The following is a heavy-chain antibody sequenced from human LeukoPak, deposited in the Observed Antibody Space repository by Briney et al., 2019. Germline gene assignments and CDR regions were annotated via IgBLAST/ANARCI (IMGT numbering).Heavy chain of an antibody. CDR1: GYTFTTYY. V-gene: IGHV1-46*01. Sequence: ASVKVSCKASGYTFTTYYMHWVRQAPGQGLEWMGIINTSGGSTTYAQNFQGRVTMTKDKSTSTVYMELSSLRSDDTAVYYCARGLATTYDSSGYYFPDAFDIWGQGTMVTVSS. CDR3: ARGLATTYDSSGYYFPDAFDI. D-gene: IGHD3-22*01. CDR2: INTSGGST. J-gene: IGHJ3*02.